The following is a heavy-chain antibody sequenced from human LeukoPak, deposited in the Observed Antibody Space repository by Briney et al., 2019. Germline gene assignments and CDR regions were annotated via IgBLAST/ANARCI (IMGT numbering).Heavy chain of an antibody. J-gene: IGHJ3*02. CDR3: ARQGGPKAFDI. CDR1: GFTFSSYS. CDR2: ISSSSSYI. V-gene: IGHV3-21*01. Sequence: GGSLRLSCAASGFTFSSYSMNWVRQAPGKGLEWVSSISSSSSYIYYADSVKGRFTISRDNAKNSLYLQMNSLRAEDTAVYYCARQGGPKAFDIWGQGTMVTVSS. D-gene: IGHD1-26*01.